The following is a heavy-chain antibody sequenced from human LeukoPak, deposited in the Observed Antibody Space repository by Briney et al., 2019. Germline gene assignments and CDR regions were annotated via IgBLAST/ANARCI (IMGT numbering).Heavy chain of an antibody. J-gene: IGHJ3*02. D-gene: IGHD5-12*01. V-gene: IGHV1-69*06. CDR3: AQVFKRGLRVSTRAFDI. CDR1: GGTFSSYA. CDR2: IIPIFGTA. Sequence: ASVKVSCKASGGTFSSYAISWVRQAPGQGLEWMGGIIPIFGTANYAQKFQGRVTITADKSTSTAYMELSSLRSEDTAVYYCAQVFKRGLRVSTRAFDIWGQGTMVTVSS.